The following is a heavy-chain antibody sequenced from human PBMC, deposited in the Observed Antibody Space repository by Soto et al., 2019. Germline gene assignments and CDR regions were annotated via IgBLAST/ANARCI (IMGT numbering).Heavy chain of an antibody. CDR1: GFTFSSYA. Sequence: GGSLRLSCAASGFTFSSYAMSWVRQAPGKGLEWVSAISGSGGSTYYADSVKGRFTISRDNSKNTLYLQMNSLRAEDTAVYYCAKDPGFGELSAYYHYGLAVWGQGTTVPVSS. D-gene: IGHD3-10*01. CDR2: ISGSGGST. J-gene: IGHJ6*02. CDR3: AKDPGFGELSAYYHYGLAV. V-gene: IGHV3-23*01.